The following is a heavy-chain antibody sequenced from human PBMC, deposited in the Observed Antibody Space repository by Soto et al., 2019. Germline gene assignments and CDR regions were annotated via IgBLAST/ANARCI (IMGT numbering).Heavy chain of an antibody. CDR2: ISGYNINT. CDR1: GYTFANYG. Sequence: QVRLVQSGPEVKKPGASVRVSCKASGYTFANYGITWVRQTSGQGLEWLGWISGYNINTLYAQKFEGRVTLTTDKSTSTVYMELRSLKSGDTAIYFCARERRWEPLLYWGQGTLVTVSS. J-gene: IGHJ4*02. D-gene: IGHD1-26*01. CDR3: ARERRWEPLLY. V-gene: IGHV1-18*01.